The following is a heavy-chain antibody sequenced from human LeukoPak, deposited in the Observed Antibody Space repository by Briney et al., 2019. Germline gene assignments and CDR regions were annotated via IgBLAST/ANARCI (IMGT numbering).Heavy chain of an antibody. CDR2: IYPGDSDT. D-gene: IGHD6-19*01. Sequence: GESLKISCKGSGYIFTDYWIAWVRQMPGKGLEWMGIIYPGDSDTRYSPSFQGQVTISADRSITTAYLQWSRLKASDTAMYYCTRPNTSGPFDYWGQRTLVTVSS. CDR3: TRPNTSGPFDY. J-gene: IGHJ4*02. V-gene: IGHV5-51*01. CDR1: GYIFTDYW.